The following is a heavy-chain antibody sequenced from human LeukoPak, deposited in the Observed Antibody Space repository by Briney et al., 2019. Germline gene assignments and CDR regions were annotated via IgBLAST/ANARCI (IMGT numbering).Heavy chain of an antibody. Sequence: GGSLRLSCAASGFTFSSHAMHWVRQAPGKGLEWVAVLSHDGGKKYYADSVKGRFTISRDNSKNTLYLQMNSLRGEDTAVYYCARDLRGSDAYYFDYWGQGTLVTVSS. J-gene: IGHJ4*02. D-gene: IGHD3-10*01. CDR3: ARDLRGSDAYYFDY. CDR2: LSHDGGKK. V-gene: IGHV3-30-3*01. CDR1: GFTFSSHA.